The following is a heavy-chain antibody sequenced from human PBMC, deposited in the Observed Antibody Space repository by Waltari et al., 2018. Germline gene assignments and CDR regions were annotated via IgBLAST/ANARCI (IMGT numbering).Heavy chain of an antibody. Sequence: VQLQASGPSLLNPSPTLYPICPTAGGSLRGFYWSWVRQPPGKGLDWIGYIYYTGSTNFNPSLKSRVTMSVDTSKNQFSLKLSSVTAADTAFYYCARGGGGDWEWFDPWGQGTLVTVSS. CDR1: GGSLRGFY. J-gene: IGHJ5*02. CDR2: IYYTGST. D-gene: IGHD2-21*02. CDR3: ARGGGGDWEWFDP. V-gene: IGHV4-59*01.